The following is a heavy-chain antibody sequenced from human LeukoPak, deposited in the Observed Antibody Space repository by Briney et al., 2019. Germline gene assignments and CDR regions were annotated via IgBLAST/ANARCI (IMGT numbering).Heavy chain of an antibody. CDR3: ARGYSSCWYFNWFDP. V-gene: IGHV4-59*08. Sequence: SETLSLTCTVSGGSISSYYWSWIRQPPGKGLEWIGSIYHSGTTYYNPSLKSRVTISVDTSKNQFSLKLTSVTAADTAVYYCARGYSSCWYFNWFDPWGQGTLVTVSS. D-gene: IGHD6-13*01. CDR1: GGSISSYY. CDR2: IYHSGTT. J-gene: IGHJ5*02.